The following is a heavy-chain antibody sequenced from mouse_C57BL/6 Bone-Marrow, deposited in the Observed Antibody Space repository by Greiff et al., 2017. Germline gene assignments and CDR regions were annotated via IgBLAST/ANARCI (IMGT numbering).Heavy chain of an antibody. CDR2: ISSGGSYT. CDR1: GFTFSSYG. J-gene: IGHJ3*01. V-gene: IGHV5-6*01. D-gene: IGHD1-1*01. Sequence: EVQLVESGGDLVKPGGSLKLSCAASGFTFSSYGMSWVRQTPDKRLEWVATISSGGSYTYYPDSVKGRFTISRDNAKNTLYLQMSSLKSEDTAMFYCGRLSVITPWFAYWGQGTMVTVSA. CDR3: GRLSVITPWFAY.